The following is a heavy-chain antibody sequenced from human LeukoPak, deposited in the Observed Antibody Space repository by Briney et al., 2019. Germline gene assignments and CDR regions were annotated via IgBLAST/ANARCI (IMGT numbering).Heavy chain of an antibody. CDR2: TSSSSGST. Sequence: GGSLRLSCAASGFTFSSYAMNWVRQAPGKGLEWLSFTSSSSGSTHYADSVKGRFTISRDNAKNSLHLQMNSLRAEDTAVYYCARGRDSGSFIIDYWGQGTLVTVSS. V-gene: IGHV3-48*01. D-gene: IGHD3-10*01. CDR1: GFTFSSYA. CDR3: ARGRDSGSFIIDY. J-gene: IGHJ4*02.